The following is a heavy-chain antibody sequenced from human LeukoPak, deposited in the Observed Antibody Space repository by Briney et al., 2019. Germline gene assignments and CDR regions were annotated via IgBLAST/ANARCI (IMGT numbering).Heavy chain of an antibody. J-gene: IGHJ3*02. V-gene: IGHV1-8*03. CDR3: ARRLGLRSDLQAFDI. D-gene: IGHD3-16*01. CDR1: GYTFTSHD. CDR2: MNPNSGNT. Sequence: ASVKVSCKASGYTFTSHDINWVRQATGQGLEWMGWMNPNSGNTGYAQKVQGRVTITRNNSISTVYMELSSLRSEHTAVYYCARRLGLRSDLQAFDIWGHGTMVTVPS.